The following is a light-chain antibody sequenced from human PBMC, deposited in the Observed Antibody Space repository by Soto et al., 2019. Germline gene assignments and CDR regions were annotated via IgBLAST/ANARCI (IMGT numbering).Light chain of an antibody. CDR1: QSVSSSY. CDR2: GAS. J-gene: IGKJ3*01. Sequence: EIVLTQSPGTLSLSPGERATLSCRASQSVSSSYLAWYQQKPGQAPRLLIYGASSRATGIPDRFSGSGSETDFTLTISRVEPEDFAVYYCQQYGSSPGFTFGPGTNVDIK. CDR3: QQYGSSPGFT. V-gene: IGKV3-20*01.